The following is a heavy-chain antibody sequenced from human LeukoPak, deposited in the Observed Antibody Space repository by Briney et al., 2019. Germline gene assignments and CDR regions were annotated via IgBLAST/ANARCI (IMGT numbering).Heavy chain of an antibody. CDR2: ISSSSSYI. D-gene: IGHD6-6*01. CDR3: ARDAGIAARGFGY. V-gene: IGHV3-21*01. CDR1: GFTFRSYS. J-gene: IGHJ4*02. Sequence: GGSLRLSCAASGFTFRSYSMNWVRQAPGKGLEWVSSISSSSSYIYYADSVKGRFTISRDNAKNSLYLQMNSLRAEDTAVYYCARDAGIAARGFGYWGQGTLVTVSS.